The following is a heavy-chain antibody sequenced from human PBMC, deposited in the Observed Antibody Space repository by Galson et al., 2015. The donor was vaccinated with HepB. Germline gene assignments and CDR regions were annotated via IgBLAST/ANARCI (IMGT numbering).Heavy chain of an antibody. CDR1: GFTFSSYA. Sequence: SLRLSCAASGFTFSSYAMHWVRQAPGKGLEYVSAISSNGGSTYYANSVKGRFTISRDNSNNMVYLQMNRLRAEDTAVYYCARRGYGDYSPFDYWGQGTLVTVSS. V-gene: IGHV3-64*01. CDR3: ARRGYGDYSPFDY. J-gene: IGHJ4*02. CDR2: ISSNGGST. D-gene: IGHD4-17*01.